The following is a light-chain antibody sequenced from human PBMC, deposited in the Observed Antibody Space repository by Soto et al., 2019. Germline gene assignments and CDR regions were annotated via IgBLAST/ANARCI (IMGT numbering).Light chain of an antibody. Sequence: QSVLTQSPSASASLGASIKLTCTLSRGHSSYAIAWHQQQPEKGPRYVMKVNSDGSHIKGDGTPDRFSGSRSGPERFLTISNLQSEDEADYYCQTWGTGVVVFGGGTKVTVL. CDR2: VNSDGSH. CDR3: QTWGTGVVV. J-gene: IGLJ2*01. CDR1: RGHSSYA. V-gene: IGLV4-69*01.